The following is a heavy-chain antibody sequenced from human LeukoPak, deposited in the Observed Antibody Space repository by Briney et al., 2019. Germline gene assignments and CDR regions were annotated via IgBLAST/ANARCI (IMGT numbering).Heavy chain of an antibody. CDR2: IYYTGST. V-gene: IGHV4-59*01. CDR3: ARARLYYYYGMDV. J-gene: IGHJ6*02. Sequence: SETLSLTCTVSGGSFNSYYWNWIRQPPGKGLEWIGYIYYTGSTNYNPSLKSRVTISVDTSKNQFSLKLSSLTAADTAVYYCARARLYYYYGMDVWGQGTTVTVSS. CDR1: GGSFNSYY.